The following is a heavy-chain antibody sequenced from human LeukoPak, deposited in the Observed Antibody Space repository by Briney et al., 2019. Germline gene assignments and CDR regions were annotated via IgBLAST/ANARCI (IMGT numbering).Heavy chain of an antibody. CDR2: ISSSSSYI. CDR1: GFTFSSYS. D-gene: IGHD5-12*01. J-gene: IGHJ5*02. Sequence: PGGSLRLSCAASGFTFSSYSMNWVRQAPGKGLEWVSSISSSSSYIYYADSVKGRFTISRDNAKNSLYLQMNSLRAEDTAVYYCASQPYSGYDCWFDPWGQGTLVTVSS. V-gene: IGHV3-21*01. CDR3: ASQPYSGYDCWFDP.